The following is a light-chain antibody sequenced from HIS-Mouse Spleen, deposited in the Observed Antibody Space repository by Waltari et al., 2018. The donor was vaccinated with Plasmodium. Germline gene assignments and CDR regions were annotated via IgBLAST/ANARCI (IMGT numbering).Light chain of an antibody. CDR3: CSYAGSSTFVV. V-gene: IGLV2-23*03. CDR2: EGS. J-gene: IGLJ2*01. CDR1: SSDVGSYNL. Sequence: QSALTQPASVSGSPGQSITISCTGTSSDVGSYNLVSWYQKHPGKAPKLMIYEGSKRPSGVSTRFSGSKSGNTASLTISGLQAEDEADYYCCSYAGSSTFVVFGGGTKLTVL.